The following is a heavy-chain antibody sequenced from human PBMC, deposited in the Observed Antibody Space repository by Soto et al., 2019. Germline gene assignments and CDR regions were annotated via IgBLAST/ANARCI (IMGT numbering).Heavy chain of an antibody. Sequence: EEQLVQSGGGLVQPGGSLRLSCAASGFSFSSYDLFWVRQAPGKGLEYVSAVSRNGINTYYANSVKGRFTISRDNSKNLMYLQMGTLRAEDMAVYYCAITYYVFAVWGTGTTVIVSS. D-gene: IGHD3-3*01. CDR1: GFSFSSYD. V-gene: IGHV3-64*01. J-gene: IGHJ6*04. CDR3: AITYYVFAV. CDR2: VSRNGINT.